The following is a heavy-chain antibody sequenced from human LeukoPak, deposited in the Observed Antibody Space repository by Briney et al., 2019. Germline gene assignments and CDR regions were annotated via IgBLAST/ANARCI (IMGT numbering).Heavy chain of an antibody. CDR3: ATSWGGSGYYYYFDY. CDR1: GGTFISYA. Sequence: SVKVSCKASGGTFISYAISWVRQAPGQGLEWMGGIIPIFGTANYAQKFQGRVTITADESTSTAYMELSSLRSEDTAVYYCATSWGGSGYYYYFDYWGQGTLVTVSS. V-gene: IGHV1-69*13. J-gene: IGHJ4*02. D-gene: IGHD3-22*01. CDR2: IIPIFGTA.